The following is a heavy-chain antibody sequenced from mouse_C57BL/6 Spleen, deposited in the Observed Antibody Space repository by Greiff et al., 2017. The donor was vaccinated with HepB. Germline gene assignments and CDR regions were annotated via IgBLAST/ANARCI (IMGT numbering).Heavy chain of an antibody. V-gene: IGHV1-64*01. CDR3: ARSAQATGYYAMDY. CDR2: IHPNSGST. Sequence: QVQLQQPGAELVKPGASVKLSCKASGYTFTSYWMHWVKQRPGQGLEWIGMIHPNSGSTNYNEKFKSKATLTVDKSSSTPYMQLSSLTSEDSAVYYCARSAQATGYYAMDYWGQGTSVTVSS. CDR1: GYTFTSYW. D-gene: IGHD3-2*02. J-gene: IGHJ4*01.